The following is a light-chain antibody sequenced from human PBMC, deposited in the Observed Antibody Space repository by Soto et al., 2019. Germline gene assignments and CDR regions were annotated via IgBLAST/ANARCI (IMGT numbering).Light chain of an antibody. CDR3: AAWDDSLSAWV. CDR1: SSDVGSYDH. V-gene: IGLV2-14*01. CDR2: EVS. J-gene: IGLJ3*02. Sequence: QSVLTQPASVSGSPGQSITISCSGTSSDVGSYDHVAWYQQFPGKTPKLMIYEVSNRPSGVSSRFSGSKSGNTASLTISGLQAEDEADYYCAAWDDSLSAWVFGGGTKLTVL.